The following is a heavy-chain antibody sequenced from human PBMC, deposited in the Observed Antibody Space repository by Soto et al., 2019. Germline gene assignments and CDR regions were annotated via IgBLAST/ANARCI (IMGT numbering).Heavy chain of an antibody. J-gene: IGHJ4*01. Sequence: GGSLRLSCAASAFTVSSNYMSWVRQAPGKGLEWVSTIYSGGNTFYADSVKGRFTISRDSSTNTLYLQMTSLRAEFTAVYYCSFGSRESTDIDYCGQETLLTISS. D-gene: IGHD3-10*01. CDR3: SFGSRESTDIDY. CDR1: AFTVSSNY. V-gene: IGHV3-53*01. CDR2: IYSGGNT.